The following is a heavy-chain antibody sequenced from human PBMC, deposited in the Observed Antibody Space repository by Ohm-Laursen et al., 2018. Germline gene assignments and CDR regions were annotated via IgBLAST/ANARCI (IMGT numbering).Heavy chain of an antibody. Sequence: LSLSCAASGFTFSSYWMSWVRQAPGKGLEWVANIKQDASEKYYVDSVKGRFIISRDNAKNLLYLQMNNLRAEDTAMYYCSRDYLSIWGQGTLVTVSS. CDR2: IKQDASEK. V-gene: IGHV3-7*01. CDR1: GFTFSSYW. D-gene: IGHD2/OR15-2a*01. CDR3: SRDYLSI. J-gene: IGHJ3*01.